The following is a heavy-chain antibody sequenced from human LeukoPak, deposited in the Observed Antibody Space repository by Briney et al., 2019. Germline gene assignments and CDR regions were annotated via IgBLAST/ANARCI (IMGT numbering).Heavy chain of an antibody. D-gene: IGHD6-19*01. Sequence: PGGSLRLSCAASGFTFEDHAMHWVRQAPGKGLEWVSLLSWYGDTTYYAGSVKGRFTISRDNSKKSLYLQMDSLRPEDTALYYCVKAYGSSATVYMDVWGKGTTVTVSS. V-gene: IGHV3-43D*03. CDR3: VKAYGSSATVYMDV. CDR2: LSWYGDTT. CDR1: GFTFEDHA. J-gene: IGHJ6*03.